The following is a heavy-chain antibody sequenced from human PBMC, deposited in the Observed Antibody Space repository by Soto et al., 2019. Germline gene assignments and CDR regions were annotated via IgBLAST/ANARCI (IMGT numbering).Heavy chain of an antibody. D-gene: IGHD6-19*01. CDR1: GGSDVFNNYP. V-gene: IGHV1-69*01. J-gene: IGHJ5*02. Sequence: QVQLVQSGAEIKKPASSVKVSCKASGGSDVFNNYPVSWVRQAPEQGLEWMGAIITMFNTADYAQRFLGRVTITADEFTRTVYMELTSLTSDDTAVYYCARHYPTAVSGAGWFDTWGQGTLVTVSS. CDR3: ARHYPTAVSGAGWFDT. CDR2: IITMFNTA.